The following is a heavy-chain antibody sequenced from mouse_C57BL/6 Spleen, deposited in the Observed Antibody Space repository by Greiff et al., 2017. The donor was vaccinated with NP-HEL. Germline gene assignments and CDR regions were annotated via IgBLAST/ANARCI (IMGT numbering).Heavy chain of an antibody. D-gene: IGHD1-1*01. Sequence: VQLQQSGPELVKPGASVKISCKASGYAFSSSWMNWVKQRPGKGLEWIGRIYPGDGDTNYNGKFKGKATLTADKSSSTAYMQLSSLTSEDSAVYFCAREGVVFDYWGQGTTLTVSS. J-gene: IGHJ2*01. CDR3: AREGVVFDY. CDR1: GYAFSSSW. CDR2: IYPGDGDT. V-gene: IGHV1-82*01.